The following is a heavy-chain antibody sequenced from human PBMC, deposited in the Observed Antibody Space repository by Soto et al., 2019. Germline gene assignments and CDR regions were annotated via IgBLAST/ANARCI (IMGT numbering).Heavy chain of an antibody. J-gene: IGHJ4*02. CDR3: TTLTVDTAMVTPDY. D-gene: IGHD5-18*01. Sequence: WWSLRLSCAASVFTFSNAWMSWFRQAPGKGLEWVGRIKSKTDGGTTDYAAPVKGRFTISRDDSKNTLYLQMNSLKTEDTAVYYCTTLTVDTAMVTPDYWGQGTLVTVSS. CDR1: VFTFSNAW. CDR2: IKSKTDGGTT. V-gene: IGHV3-15*01.